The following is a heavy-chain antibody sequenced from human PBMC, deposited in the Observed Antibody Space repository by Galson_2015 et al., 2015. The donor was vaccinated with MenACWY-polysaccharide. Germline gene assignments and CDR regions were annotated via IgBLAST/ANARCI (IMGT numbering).Heavy chain of an antibody. CDR3: ARGWGGSYYRGPAFDI. Sequence: SLRLSCAASGFTFSSYAMSWVRQAPGKGLEWVSAISGSGGSTYYADSVKGRFTISRDNAKNSLYLQMNSLRAEDTAVYYCARGWGGSYYRGPAFDIWGQGTMVTVSS. CDR2: ISGSGGST. CDR1: GFTFSSYA. D-gene: IGHD1-26*01. J-gene: IGHJ3*02. V-gene: IGHV3-23*01.